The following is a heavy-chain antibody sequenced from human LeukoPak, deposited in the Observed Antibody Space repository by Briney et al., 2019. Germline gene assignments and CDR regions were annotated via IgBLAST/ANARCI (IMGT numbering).Heavy chain of an antibody. J-gene: IGHJ5*02. Sequence: PSETLSLTCAVYGGSFSGYYWSWIRQPPGKGLEWIGEINHSGSTNYNPSLKSRVTISVDTSKNQFSLKLSSVTAADTAVYYCARGGGSYSRIRVNWFDPWGQGTLVTVSS. V-gene: IGHV4-34*01. CDR1: GGSFSGYY. D-gene: IGHD5-18*01. CDR2: INHSGST. CDR3: ARGGGSYSRIRVNWFDP.